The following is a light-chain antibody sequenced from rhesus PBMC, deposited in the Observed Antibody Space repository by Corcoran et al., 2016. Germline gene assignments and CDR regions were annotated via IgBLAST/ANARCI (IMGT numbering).Light chain of an antibody. CDR3: QKSSKLYS. Sequence: ETVVTQSPDTLSLSTGDRATLSCRASQNVGNNLAWYQQKPGQPPRLLIYYASTRATGIPDRFSGSGSGTDFTLTISSLEPEDVGVYYCQKSSKLYSFGQGTKVEI. J-gene: IGKJ2*01. CDR2: YAS. CDR1: QNVGNN. V-gene: IGKV3-24*04.